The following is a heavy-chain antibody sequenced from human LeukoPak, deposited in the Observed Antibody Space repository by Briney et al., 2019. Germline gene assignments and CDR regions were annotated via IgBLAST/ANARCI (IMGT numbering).Heavy chain of an antibody. J-gene: IGHJ4*02. V-gene: IGHV4-39*01. D-gene: IGHD4-17*01. CDR1: GGSISSSSYY. CDR3: ARQDFGDYHLFGY. Sequence: SETLSLTCTVSGGSISSSSYYWGWIRQPPGKGLEWIGSIYYSGSTYYNPSLKSRVTISVDTSKNQFSLKLSSVTAADTAVYYCARQDFGDYHLFGYWGQGTLVTVSS. CDR2: IYYSGST.